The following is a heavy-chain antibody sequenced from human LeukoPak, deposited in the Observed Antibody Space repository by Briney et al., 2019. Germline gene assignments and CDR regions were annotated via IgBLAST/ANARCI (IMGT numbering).Heavy chain of an antibody. J-gene: IGHJ6*03. Sequence: PSETLSLTCTVSGGSISSYYWTWIRQPPGKGLEWIGYIYYSGNTNQNPSLKSRVTISVDTSINQFSLKLSSVTAADTAVYYCAKHYDFWSGFSHYYMDVWGKGTTVTVSS. CDR1: GGSISSYY. CDR3: AKHYDFWSGFSHYYMDV. V-gene: IGHV4-59*08. D-gene: IGHD3-3*01. CDR2: IYYSGNT.